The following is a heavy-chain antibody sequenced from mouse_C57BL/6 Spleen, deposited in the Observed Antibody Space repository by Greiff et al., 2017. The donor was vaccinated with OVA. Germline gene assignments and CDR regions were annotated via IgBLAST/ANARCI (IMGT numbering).Heavy chain of an antibody. CDR1: GYTFTSYW. CDR2: IDPSDSET. J-gene: IGHJ1*03. V-gene: IGHV1-52*01. D-gene: IGHD2-4*01. CDR3: ARIYDYDDWYFDV. Sequence: QVQLQQPGAELVRPGSSVKLSCKASGYTFTSYWMHWVKQRPIQGLEWIGNIDPSDSETHYNQKFKDKATLTVDKSSSTAYMQLSSLTAEDTAVYDCARIYDYDDWYFDVWGTGTTDTVSS.